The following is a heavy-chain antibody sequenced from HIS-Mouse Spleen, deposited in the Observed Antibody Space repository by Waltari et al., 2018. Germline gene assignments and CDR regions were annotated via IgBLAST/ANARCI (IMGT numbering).Heavy chain of an antibody. D-gene: IGHD6-13*01. CDR1: GGSISRSSYY. Sequence: QLQLQESGPGLVKPSETLSLTCTVSGGSISRSSYYWGWIRPPPGKGLDWIGSIYYSGRTYYNPSLKSRVTISVDTSKNQFSLKLSSVTAAYTAVYYCAREIPYSSSWYDWYFDLWGRGTLVTVSS. V-gene: IGHV4-39*07. CDR2: IYYSGRT. CDR3: AREIPYSSSWYDWYFDL. J-gene: IGHJ2*01.